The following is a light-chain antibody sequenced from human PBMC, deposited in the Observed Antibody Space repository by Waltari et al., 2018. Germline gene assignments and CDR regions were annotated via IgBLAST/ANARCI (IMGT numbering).Light chain of an antibody. CDR2: KAS. CDR1: QSISSW. V-gene: IGKV1-5*03. J-gene: IGKJ2*01. Sequence: DIQMTQSPSTLSASVGDRVTITCRASQSISSWLAWYQQKPGKAPKLLTYKASSLESGVPSRFSGSGSGTEFTLTISSLQPDDFATYYCQQYRTFGQGTKLEIK. CDR3: QQYRT.